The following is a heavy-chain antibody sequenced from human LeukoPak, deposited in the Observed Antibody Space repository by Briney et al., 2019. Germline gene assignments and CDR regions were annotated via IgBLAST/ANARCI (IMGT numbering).Heavy chain of an antibody. CDR3: AKDKNYYGDYYYMDV. CDR1: GFTFSSYG. Sequence: GGSLRLSCAASGFTFSSYGMHWVRQAPGKGLEWVAFIRHDGNHKNCADSVKGRFTISRDNSKNTLSLQMNSLRAEDTAVYYCAKDKNYYGDYYYMDVWGKGTTVTVSS. CDR2: IRHDGNHK. D-gene: IGHD4-17*01. V-gene: IGHV3-30*02. J-gene: IGHJ6*03.